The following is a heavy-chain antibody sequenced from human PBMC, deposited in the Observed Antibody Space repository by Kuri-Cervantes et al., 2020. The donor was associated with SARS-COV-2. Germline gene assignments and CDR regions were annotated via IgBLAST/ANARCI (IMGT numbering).Heavy chain of an antibody. V-gene: IGHV3-48*04. Sequence: GGSLRLSCAASGFTFSGSTLHWVRQAPGKGLEWVSYISSSGSTIYYADSVKGRFTISRDNAKNSLYLQMNSLRAEDTAVYYCARDSSRITIFGVVTRYGMDVWGQGTTVTVSS. CDR3: ARDSSRITIFGVVTRYGMDV. J-gene: IGHJ6*02. CDR1: GFTFSGST. CDR2: ISSSGSTI. D-gene: IGHD3-3*01.